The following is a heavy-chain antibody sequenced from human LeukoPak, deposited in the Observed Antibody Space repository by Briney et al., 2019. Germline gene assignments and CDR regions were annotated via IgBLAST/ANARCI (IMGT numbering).Heavy chain of an antibody. CDR1: GFTFSSYV. Sequence: PGGSLRLSCAASGFTFSSYVMHWVRQAPGKGLEWVSYISTSGSTIYYADSVKSRFTISRDNAKKSLYLQMNSLRVEDTAVYYCARDVDSPWRPDYWGQGTLVTVSS. CDR3: ARDVDSPWRPDY. D-gene: IGHD5-12*01. CDR2: ISTSGSTI. J-gene: IGHJ4*02. V-gene: IGHV3-48*04.